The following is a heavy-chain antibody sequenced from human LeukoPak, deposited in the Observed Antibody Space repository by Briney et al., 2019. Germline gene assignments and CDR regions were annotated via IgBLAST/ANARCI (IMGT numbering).Heavy chain of an antibody. CDR1: GFSFNPYS. V-gene: IGHV3-7*01. CDR2: IKQDGSEK. Sequence: GGSLRLSCAASGFSFNPYSMNWLRQAPGKGLEWVANIKQDGSEKYYVDSVKGRFTISRDNAKSSLCLQMNSLRAEDTAVYYCARDLAAAGNVDYWGQGTLVTVSS. D-gene: IGHD6-13*01. CDR3: ARDLAAAGNVDY. J-gene: IGHJ4*02.